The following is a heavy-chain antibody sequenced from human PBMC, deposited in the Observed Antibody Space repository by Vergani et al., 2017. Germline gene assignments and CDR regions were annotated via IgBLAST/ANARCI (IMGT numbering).Heavy chain of an antibody. J-gene: IGHJ4*02. CDR3: VGGLRSFQSDY. V-gene: IGHV1-69*11. Sequence: QVQLVQSGAEVKKPGSSVKVSCKASGGTFSSYAISWVRQAPGQGLEWMGRIIPILGTANYAQKFQGRVTITADESTSTAYMELSSLRSEDMAVYYCVGGLRSFQSDYWGQGTLVTVSS. D-gene: IGHD3-16*01. CDR2: IIPILGTA. CDR1: GGTFSSYA.